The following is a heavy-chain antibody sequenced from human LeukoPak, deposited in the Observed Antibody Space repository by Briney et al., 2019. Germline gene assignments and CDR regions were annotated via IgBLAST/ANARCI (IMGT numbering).Heavy chain of an antibody. Sequence: PSQTLSLTCTVSGGSLNSGDYYWTWIRQSPGKGLDWIGYIHYSGSTYYNPSLKSRITISLDTSKSQFSLKLNSATAADTAVYHCARQIEHKVLTPVGNFDLWGRGTLVAVSS. V-gene: IGHV4-30-4*01. CDR1: GGSLNSGDYY. CDR3: ARQIEHKVLTPVGNFDL. CDR2: IHYSGST. J-gene: IGHJ2*01. D-gene: IGHD4/OR15-4a*01.